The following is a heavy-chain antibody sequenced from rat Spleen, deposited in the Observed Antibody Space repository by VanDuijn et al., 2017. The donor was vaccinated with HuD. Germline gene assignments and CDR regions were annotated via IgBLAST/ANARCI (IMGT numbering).Heavy chain of an antibody. D-gene: IGHD1-12*02. CDR3: ARTYYYDGSYYPFDY. J-gene: IGHJ2*01. V-gene: IGHV3-1*01. CDR1: GSSITSSY. CDR2: ISYRGST. Sequence: EVQLQESGPGLVKPSQSLSLTCSVTGSSITSSYRWNWIRKFPGNKMEWMAYISYRGSTGYNPSLKSRISITRDTSKNQFFLHLNSVTPEDTATYYCARTYYYDGSYYPFDYWGQGVMVTVSS.